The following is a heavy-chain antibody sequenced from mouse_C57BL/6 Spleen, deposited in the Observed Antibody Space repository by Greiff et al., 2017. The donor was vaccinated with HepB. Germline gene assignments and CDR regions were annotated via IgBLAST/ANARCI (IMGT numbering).Heavy chain of an antibody. J-gene: IGHJ2*01. V-gene: IGHV1-52*01. CDR2: IDPFDSET. CDR3: ARAQIGYFDY. CDR1: GYTFTSYW. Sequence: QVQLQQSGAELVRPGSSVKLSCKASGYTFTSYWMHWVKQRPIQGLEWIGNIDPFDSETHYNQKFKDKATLTVDKSSSTAYMQLSSLTSEDSAVYYCARAQIGYFDYWGQGTTLTVSS.